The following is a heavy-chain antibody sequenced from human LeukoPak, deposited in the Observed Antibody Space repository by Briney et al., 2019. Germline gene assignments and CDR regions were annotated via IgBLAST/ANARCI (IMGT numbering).Heavy chain of an antibody. J-gene: IGHJ4*02. CDR3: AREVNSNYGDY. CDR2: INHSGST. D-gene: IGHD4-11*01. CDR1: GGSFSGYY. V-gene: IGHV4-34*01. Sequence: SETLSLTCAVYGGSFSGYYWSWIRQPPGKGLEWIGEINHSGSTNYNPSLRTRVTISADTSKNQFSLKLSSVTAADTAVYYCAREVNSNYGDYWGQGTLVTVSS.